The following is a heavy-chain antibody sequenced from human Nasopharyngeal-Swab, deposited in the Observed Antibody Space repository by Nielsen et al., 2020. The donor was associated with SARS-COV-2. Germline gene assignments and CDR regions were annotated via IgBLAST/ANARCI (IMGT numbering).Heavy chain of an antibody. D-gene: IGHD3-16*01. V-gene: IGHV3-64*01. J-gene: IGHJ3*02. Sequence: WIRQPPGKGLEYISGITSNGGSTYSANSVKGRFTISRDNSKNTLYLQMGSLRSGDMAVYYCARDDVGGAFDIWGQGTMVTVSS. CDR2: ITSNGGST. CDR3: ARDDVGGAFDI.